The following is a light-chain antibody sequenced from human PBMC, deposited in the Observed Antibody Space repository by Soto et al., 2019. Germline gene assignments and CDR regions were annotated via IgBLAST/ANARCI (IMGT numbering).Light chain of an antibody. CDR2: EVS. Sequence: QSALTQPPSASGSPGQSVTISCTGTSSDVGGYNYVSWYQQHPGKAPKLTIYEVSKRPSGVPDRFSGSKSGNTASLTVSGLQAEDEADYYCSSYAGSNNWGVFGGGTKLTVL. CDR1: SSDVGGYNY. V-gene: IGLV2-8*01. CDR3: SSYAGSNNWGV. J-gene: IGLJ2*01.